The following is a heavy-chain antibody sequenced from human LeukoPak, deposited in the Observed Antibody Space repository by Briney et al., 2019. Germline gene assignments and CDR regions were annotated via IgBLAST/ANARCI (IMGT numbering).Heavy chain of an antibody. CDR1: GFTFSSYS. D-gene: IGHD3-3*01. J-gene: IGHJ5*02. CDR2: ISSSSSYI. Sequence: GGSLRLSCAASGFTFSSYSMNWVRQAPGKGLEWVSSISSSSSYIYYADSVKGRFTISRDNAKNSLYLQMNSLRAEDTAVYYCARDPSGYYDFWSGYSGVNWFDPWGQGTLGTVSS. CDR3: ARDPSGYYDFWSGYSGVNWFDP. V-gene: IGHV3-21*01.